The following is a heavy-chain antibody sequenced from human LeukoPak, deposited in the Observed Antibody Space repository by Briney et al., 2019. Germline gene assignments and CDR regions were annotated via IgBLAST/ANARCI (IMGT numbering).Heavy chain of an antibody. CDR1: GFTFSSYG. Sequence: GGSLRLSCATSGFTFSSYGVHWVRQAPGKGLEWVAFRRYDGNNKYYAGSVEGRFTISRDNSNNTVYLHMNSLRTEDTAMYYCAKDAGLNSYGSWLDYWGQGTLVTVSS. D-gene: IGHD5-18*01. CDR3: AKDAGLNSYGSWLDY. J-gene: IGHJ4*02. V-gene: IGHV3-30*02. CDR2: RRYDGNNK.